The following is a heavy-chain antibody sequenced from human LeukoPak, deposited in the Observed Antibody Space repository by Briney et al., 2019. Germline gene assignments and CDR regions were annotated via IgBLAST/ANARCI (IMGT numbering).Heavy chain of an antibody. D-gene: IGHD6-13*01. CDR1: GYTFTSYY. J-gene: IGHJ4*02. CDR3: ARVKEIAADLDY. Sequence: GASVKVSCKASGYTFTSYYMHWVRQAPGQGLEWMGRINPNSGGTNYAQKFQGRVTMTRDTSISTAYMELSRLRSDDTAVYYCARVKEIAADLDYWGQGTLVTVSS. V-gene: IGHV1-2*06. CDR2: INPNSGGT.